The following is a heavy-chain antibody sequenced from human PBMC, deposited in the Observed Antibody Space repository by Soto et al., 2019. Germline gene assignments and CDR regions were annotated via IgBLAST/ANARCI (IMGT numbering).Heavy chain of an antibody. J-gene: IGHJ4*02. Sequence: EVQLVESGGDLVQRGGALRLSCAASGFPFSSYWMHWFRHTPGKGLDWVARISGDGVTTYYADSVTGRFTVSRDNANKTLLLQVSGLRAEDTAVYYCAREYYGLLTGYYTDYWGQGTLVSISS. V-gene: IGHV3-74*01. CDR3: AREYYGLLTGYYTDY. CDR2: ISGDGVTT. CDR1: GFPFSSYW. D-gene: IGHD3-9*01.